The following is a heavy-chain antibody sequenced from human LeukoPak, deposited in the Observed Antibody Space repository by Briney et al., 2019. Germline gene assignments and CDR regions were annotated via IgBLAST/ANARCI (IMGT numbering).Heavy chain of an antibody. CDR1: GFTFSSYG. J-gene: IGHJ4*02. V-gene: IGHV3-30*02. D-gene: IGHD2-2*02. CDR2: IRYDGSNK. Sequence: GGSLRLSCAASGFTFSSYGMHWVRQAPGKGLEWVAFIRYDGSNKYYADSVKGRFTISRDNSKNTLYLQMNSLRAEDTAVYYCAKDDCSSTSCYILFDYWGQGTLVTVSS. CDR3: AKDDCSSTSCYILFDY.